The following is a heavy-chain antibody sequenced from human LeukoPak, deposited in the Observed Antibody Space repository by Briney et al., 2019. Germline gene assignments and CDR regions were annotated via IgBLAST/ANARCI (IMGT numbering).Heavy chain of an antibody. V-gene: IGHV3-66*02. J-gene: IGHJ5*02. CDR3: ARAPGYCSSTSCIQFWFDP. Sequence: AGGSLRLSCAASGFTVSSNYMSWVRQAPGKGLEWVSVIYSGGSTYYADSVKGRFTISRDNSKNTLYLQMNSLRAEDTAVYYCARAPGYCSSTSCIQFWFDPWGQGTLVTVSS. D-gene: IGHD2-2*01. CDR2: IYSGGST. CDR1: GFTVSSNY.